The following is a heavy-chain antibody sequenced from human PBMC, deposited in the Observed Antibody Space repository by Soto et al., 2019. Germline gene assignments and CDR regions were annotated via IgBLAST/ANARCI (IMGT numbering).Heavy chain of an antibody. CDR2: INPNSGGT. CDR3: ARDLAPIAVAGTRVVGHDYFDY. CDR1: GYTFTGYY. Sequence: GASVKVSCKASGYTFTGYYMHWVRQAPGQGLEWMGWINPNSGGTNYAQKFQGWVTMTRDTSISTAYMELSRLRSDDTAVYYCARDLAPIAVAGTRVVGHDYFDYWGQGTLVTVSS. D-gene: IGHD6-19*01. J-gene: IGHJ4*02. V-gene: IGHV1-2*04.